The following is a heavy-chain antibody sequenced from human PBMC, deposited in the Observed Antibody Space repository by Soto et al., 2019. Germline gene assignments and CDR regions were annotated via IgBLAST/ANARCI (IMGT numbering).Heavy chain of an antibody. Sequence: ASVKVSCKASGYTFTSYAMHWVRQAPGQRLEWMGWINAGNGNTKYSQKFQGRVTITRDTSASTAYMELSSLRAEDTAVYYCARERTVTTGYYGMDVWGQGTTVTVSS. D-gene: IGHD4-4*01. CDR1: GYTFTSYA. V-gene: IGHV1-3*01. J-gene: IGHJ6*02. CDR2: INAGNGNT. CDR3: ARERTVTTGYYGMDV.